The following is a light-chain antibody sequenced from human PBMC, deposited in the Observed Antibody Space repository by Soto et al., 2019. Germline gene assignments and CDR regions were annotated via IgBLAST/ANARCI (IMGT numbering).Light chain of an antibody. V-gene: IGLV2-14*01. CDR2: EVS. CDR3: SSKRTIASLV. CDR1: SSDVGAYNY. Sequence: QSVLTQPASVSGSPGQTITISCTGTSSDVGAYNYVSWYQQHPGKAPKLMIYEVSNRPSGVSDRFSGSKSGNTASLTISGLQAADEADYYCSSKRTIASLVFGTGTKVTVL. J-gene: IGLJ1*01.